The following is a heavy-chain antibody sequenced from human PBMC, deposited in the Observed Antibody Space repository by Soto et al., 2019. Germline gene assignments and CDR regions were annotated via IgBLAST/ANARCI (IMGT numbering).Heavy chain of an antibody. Sequence: QVQLVQSGAEVKKPGASVKVSCKASGYTFTSYGISWVRQAPGQGLEWMGWISAYNGNTNYAQKLQGRVTMTTDTSTSTAYMELRSLRSDDTAVYYCASDPRYYDSSGYLNHDYYYGMDVWGQGTTVTVSS. CDR3: ASDPRYYDSSGYLNHDYYYGMDV. CDR1: GYTFTSYG. D-gene: IGHD3-22*01. V-gene: IGHV1-18*01. CDR2: ISAYNGNT. J-gene: IGHJ6*02.